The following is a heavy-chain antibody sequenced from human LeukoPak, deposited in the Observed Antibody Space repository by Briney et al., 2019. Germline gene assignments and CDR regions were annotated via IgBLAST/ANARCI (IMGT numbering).Heavy chain of an antibody. D-gene: IGHD1-14*01. CDR3: ARVYRRYFDY. CDR1: GFTFSTYG. Sequence: SGGSLRLSCAASGFTFSTYGMNWVRQAPGKGLEWVSYISSSSSTIYYADSVKGRFTISRDNAKNSLYLQMNSLRAEDTAVYYCARVYRRYFDYWGQGTLVTASS. V-gene: IGHV3-48*01. J-gene: IGHJ4*02. CDR2: ISSSSSTI.